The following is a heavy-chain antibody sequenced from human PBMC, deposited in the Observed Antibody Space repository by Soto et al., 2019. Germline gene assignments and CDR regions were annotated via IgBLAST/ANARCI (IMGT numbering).Heavy chain of an antibody. J-gene: IGHJ3*02. V-gene: IGHV1-24*01. Sequence: ASVKVSCKVSGYTLTELSMHWVRQAPGKGLEWMGGFDPEDGETIYAQKFQGRVTMSEDTSTDTAYMELSSLRSEDTAVYDCATGAPGPGAFDIWAQGTMVTVSS. D-gene: IGHD1-1*01. CDR2: FDPEDGET. CDR3: ATGAPGPGAFDI. CDR1: GYTLTELS.